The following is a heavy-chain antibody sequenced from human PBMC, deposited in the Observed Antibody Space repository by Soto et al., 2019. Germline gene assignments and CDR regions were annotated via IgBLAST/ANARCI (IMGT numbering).Heavy chain of an antibody. V-gene: IGHV4-59*01. Sequence: SKTLSLTCTVSGGSISSYYWSWIRQPPGKGLEWIGYIYYSGSTNYNPSLKSRVTISVDTSKNQFSLKLSSVTAADTAVYYCATTSSGWYVFDYYYYGMEVWGQGTTVTVSS. CDR2: IYYSGST. CDR1: GGSISSYY. CDR3: ATTSSGWYVFDYYYYGMEV. J-gene: IGHJ6*02. D-gene: IGHD6-19*01.